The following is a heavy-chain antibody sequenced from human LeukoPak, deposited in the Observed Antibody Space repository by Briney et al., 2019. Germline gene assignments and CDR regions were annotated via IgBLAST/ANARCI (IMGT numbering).Heavy chain of an antibody. J-gene: IGHJ4*02. Sequence: GGSLRLSCAASGFTVSAYAMAWVRQAPGKGLEWVSTIYDDNTYHADSVKGRFAISTDNSKNTLYLQMNSLRVEDTAVYFCAARKVRGVWFYLDYWGQGTLVTVSS. D-gene: IGHD3-10*01. CDR3: AARKVRGVWFYLDY. CDR2: IYDDNT. CDR1: GFTVSAYA. V-gene: IGHV3-23*01.